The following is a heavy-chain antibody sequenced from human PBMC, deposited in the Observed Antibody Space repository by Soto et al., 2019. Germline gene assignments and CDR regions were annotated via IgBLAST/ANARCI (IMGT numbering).Heavy chain of an antibody. CDR3: ARGLVIAAAGTRLDY. Sequence: SETLSLTCAVYGGSFSGYYWSWIRQPPGKGLEWIGEINHSGSTNYNLSLKSRVTISVDTSKNQFSLKLSSVTAADTAVYYCARGLVIAAAGTRLDYWGQGTLVTVSS. CDR2: INHSGST. J-gene: IGHJ4*02. CDR1: GGSFSGYY. V-gene: IGHV4-34*01. D-gene: IGHD6-13*01.